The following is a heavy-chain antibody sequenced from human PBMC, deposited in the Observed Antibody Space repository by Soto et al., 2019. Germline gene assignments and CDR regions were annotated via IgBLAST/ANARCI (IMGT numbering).Heavy chain of an antibody. V-gene: IGHV3-23*01. CDR1: GFTFSSHA. D-gene: IGHD3-16*01. J-gene: IGHJ1*01. CDR2: ISGSGDRT. CDR3: AQGVEGYVWGSWR. Sequence: ESGGGLVQPGESLRLSCATSGFTFSSHAMSWFRQAPGKGLDWVSAISGSGDRTYNEDSVKGRFTISRDNSKNTLYLQMNNLRAEDTAIYYCAQGVEGYVWGSWRWGQGTLVTVSS.